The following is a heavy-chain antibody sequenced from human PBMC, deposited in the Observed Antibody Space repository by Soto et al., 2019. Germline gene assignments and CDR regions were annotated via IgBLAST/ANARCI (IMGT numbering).Heavy chain of an antibody. Sequence: QITLKESGPTLVRPTQTLTLTCTVSGFSLDTWGVGVGWIRQPPGKAPEWLALIYWDDDKRYSPSLKNRLTTTKDTSKNHVVLTVTNMDPVDTVTYSCARALGSWGSYYFDHWGQGTLVTVSS. CDR2: IYWDDDK. CDR3: ARALGSWGSYYFDH. D-gene: IGHD3-16*01. CDR1: GFSLDTWGVG. J-gene: IGHJ4*02. V-gene: IGHV2-5*02.